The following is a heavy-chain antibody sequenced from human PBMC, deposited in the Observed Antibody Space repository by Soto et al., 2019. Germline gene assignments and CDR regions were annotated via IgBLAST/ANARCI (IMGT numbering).Heavy chain of an antibody. CDR1: GYTFTSYG. CDR3: ARIPVDYDLWSGYCPY. Sequence: ASVKVSCKASGYTFTSYGISWVRQAPGQGLEWMGWISAYNGNTNYAQKLQGRVTMTTDTSTSTAYMELRSLRSDDTAVYYCARIPVDYDLWSGYCPYWGQGTLVTVSS. D-gene: IGHD3-3*01. V-gene: IGHV1-18*01. J-gene: IGHJ4*02. CDR2: ISAYNGNT.